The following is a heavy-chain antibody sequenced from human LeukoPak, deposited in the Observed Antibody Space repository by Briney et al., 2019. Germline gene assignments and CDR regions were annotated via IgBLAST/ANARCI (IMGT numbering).Heavy chain of an antibody. D-gene: IGHD1-26*01. CDR1: GSTFSS. CDR2: ISSSSSYI. J-gene: IGHJ4*02. CDR3: ARPRVGATNFFDY. Sequence: GGSLRLSCAASGSTFSSMNWVRQAPGKGLEWVSSISSSSSYIYYADSVKGRFTISRDDAKNSLYLQMNSLRAEDTAVYYCARPRVGATNFFDYWGQGTLVTVSS. V-gene: IGHV3-21*01.